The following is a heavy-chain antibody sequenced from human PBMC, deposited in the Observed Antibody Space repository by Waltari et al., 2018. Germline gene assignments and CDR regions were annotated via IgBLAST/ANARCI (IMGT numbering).Heavy chain of an antibody. CDR1: GFTFSAYW. V-gene: IGHV3-74*01. J-gene: IGHJ4*02. CDR3: VLFSSDFLGDC. CDR2: INTYGTIT. D-gene: IGHD6-25*01. Sequence: EVQLVESGGGLVQHGGSLRLSCAASGFTFSAYWMHWVRQAPGEGLVSVSQINTYGTITSYADSVKGRFTISRDNAKNTLFLQMNSLRAEDTAVYYCVLFSSDFLGDCWGQGTLVTVSS.